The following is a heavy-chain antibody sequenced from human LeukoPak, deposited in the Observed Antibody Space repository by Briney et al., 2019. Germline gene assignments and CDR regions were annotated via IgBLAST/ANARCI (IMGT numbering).Heavy chain of an antibody. CDR3: ARPGVGSGRYGAFDI. CDR1: GASISHYS. V-gene: IGHV4-4*09. J-gene: IGHJ3*02. D-gene: IGHD5-18*01. CDR2: IYASGST. Sequence: PSETLSLTCAVSGASISHYSWRWIRQPPGKGLEWIGDIYASGSTSYNPSHTGRVTTSKDTSKNHFSLKLISVTAADTAVYYCARPGVGSGRYGAFDIWGQGTMVTVSS.